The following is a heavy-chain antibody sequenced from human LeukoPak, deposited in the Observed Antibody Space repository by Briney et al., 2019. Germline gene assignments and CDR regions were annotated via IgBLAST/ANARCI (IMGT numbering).Heavy chain of an antibody. D-gene: IGHD2-2*01. J-gene: IGHJ4*02. CDR2: IYHSGST. Sequence: SETLSLTCTVSGYSISSGYYWGWIRQPPGKGLEWIGSIYHSGSTYYNPSLKSRVAISVDTSKNQFSLKLSSVTAADTAVYYCARAGCSSTSCPRGPNFDYWGQGTLVTVSS. CDR3: ARAGCSSTSCPRGPNFDY. CDR1: GYSISSGYY. V-gene: IGHV4-38-2*02.